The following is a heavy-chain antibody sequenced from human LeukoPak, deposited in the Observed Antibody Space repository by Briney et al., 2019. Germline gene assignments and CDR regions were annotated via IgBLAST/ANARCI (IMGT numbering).Heavy chain of an antibody. J-gene: IGHJ2*01. CDR1: GGSISSSSYY. V-gene: IGHV4-39*01. D-gene: IGHD3-22*01. CDR2: IYSTRST. CDR3: ARGVTMIVVVIHDWYFDL. Sequence: KTSETLSLTCTVSGGSISSSSYYWGWLRPPPEKGLGCSGSIYSTRSTYYNPSLKSRVTISVDTSKNQFSLKLTSVTAADTAVYYCARGVTMIVVVIHDWYFDLWGRGTLVTVSS.